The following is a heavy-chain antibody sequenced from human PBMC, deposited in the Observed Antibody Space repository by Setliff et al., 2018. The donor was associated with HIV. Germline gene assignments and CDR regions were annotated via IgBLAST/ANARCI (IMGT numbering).Heavy chain of an antibody. Sequence: SETLSLTCAVYGGSFSGYYWSWIRQPPGKGLEWIGEINHDRTTNYNPSLKSRVSMSIDTSKNQFSLRLNSVTTADTAVYFCARGGTVSADFDSWGQGTLVTVSS. J-gene: IGHJ4*02. CDR1: GGSFSGYY. D-gene: IGHD6-19*01. V-gene: IGHV4-34*01. CDR2: INHDRTT. CDR3: ARGGTVSADFDS.